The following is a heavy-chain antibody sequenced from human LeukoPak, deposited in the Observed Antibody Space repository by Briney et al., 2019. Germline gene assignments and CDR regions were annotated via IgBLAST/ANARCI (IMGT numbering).Heavy chain of an antibody. Sequence: SETLSLTCTVSGGSISSHYWGWIRQPPGKGLEWIGYIYYSGSTNYNPSLKSRVTISVDTSKNQFSLKLSSVTAADTAVYYCARGWKWELIYFDYWGQGTLVTVSS. J-gene: IGHJ4*02. D-gene: IGHD1-26*01. CDR3: ARGWKWELIYFDY. CDR2: IYYSGST. V-gene: IGHV4-59*11. CDR1: GGSISSHY.